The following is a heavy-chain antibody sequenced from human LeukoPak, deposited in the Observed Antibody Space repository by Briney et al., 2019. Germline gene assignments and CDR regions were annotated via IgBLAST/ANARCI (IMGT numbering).Heavy chain of an antibody. CDR3: ARGTYHYDNSGYLGFDY. Sequence: ASVKVSCKASGYTFTGYHMHWVRQAPGQGLEWMGRINPNSGDTNSAQKFQGRVTMTRDTSIRTAYMELSRLTSDDTAVYYCARGTYHYDNSGYLGFDYWGQGTLVTVSS. D-gene: IGHD3-22*01. CDR2: INPNSGDT. J-gene: IGHJ4*02. CDR1: GYTFTGYH. V-gene: IGHV1-2*06.